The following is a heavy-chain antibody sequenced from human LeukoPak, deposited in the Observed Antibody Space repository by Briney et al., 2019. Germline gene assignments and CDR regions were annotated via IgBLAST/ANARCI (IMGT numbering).Heavy chain of an antibody. D-gene: IGHD3-22*01. V-gene: IGHV1-46*01. J-gene: IGHJ5*02. CDR2: INPSGGST. CDR1: GYTFTSYY. CDR3: ARDGLPRGQDLVVVIPNNWFGP. Sequence: GASVKVSCKASGYTFTSYYMHWLRQAPGQGLEWMGIINPSGGSTSYAQKFQSRVTMARDMSTSTVYMELSSLRSEDTAVYYCARDGLPRGQDLVVVIPNNWFGPWGQGTLVTVSS.